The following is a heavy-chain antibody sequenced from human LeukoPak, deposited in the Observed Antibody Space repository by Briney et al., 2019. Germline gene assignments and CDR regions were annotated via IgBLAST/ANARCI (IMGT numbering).Heavy chain of an antibody. V-gene: IGHV1-69*01. CDR3: ARENYYGSSGTFDY. D-gene: IGHD3-22*01. CDR2: IIPIFGTA. CDR1: GGTFSSYA. J-gene: IGHJ4*02. Sequence: SVKVSCKASGGTFSSYAISWVRQAPGQGLEWMGGIIPIFGTANYAQKFQGRVTITADESTSTAYMELSSLRSEDTAVYYCARENYYGSSGTFDYWGQGTLVTVSS.